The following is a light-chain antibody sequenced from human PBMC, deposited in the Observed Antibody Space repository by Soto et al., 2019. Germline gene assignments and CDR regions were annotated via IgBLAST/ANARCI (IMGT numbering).Light chain of an antibody. CDR1: QDISNY. V-gene: IGKV1-33*01. CDR2: DAS. Sequence: DIQMTQSPSSLSAYVGDRVTITCQASQDISNYLNWYQQKPGKAHKLLIYDASNLETGVQSRFNGIGSGKDFTFTISSLQPEDIATYYCQQYDNHPPFFAFGPGTKVDIK. CDR3: QQYDNHPPFFA. J-gene: IGKJ3*01.